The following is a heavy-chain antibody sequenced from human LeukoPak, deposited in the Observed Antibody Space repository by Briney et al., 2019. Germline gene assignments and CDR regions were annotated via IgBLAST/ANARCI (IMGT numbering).Heavy chain of an antibody. Sequence: SETLSLTSTVSGGSISSSRYYWGWIRQPPGKGLGWIGSIYYSGNTYYNPSLKSRVTLSVDTSKNQFSLKLSSVTAADTAVYYCAREGYYDTSASGAFDIWGQGTMVTVSS. J-gene: IGHJ3*02. CDR2: IYYSGNT. D-gene: IGHD3-22*01. V-gene: IGHV4-39*07. CDR3: AREGYYDTSASGAFDI. CDR1: GGSISSSRYY.